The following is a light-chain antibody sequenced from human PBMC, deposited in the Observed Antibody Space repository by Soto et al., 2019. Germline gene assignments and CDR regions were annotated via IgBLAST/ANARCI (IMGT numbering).Light chain of an antibody. CDR1: QYVSNSY. Sequence: EIVLTQSPGTLSLSPGERATLSCRASQYVSNSYLAWYQQKPGQAPRLLIYGASSRATAIPDRFSGSGSGTDFTLTISRLEPEDSAVYVCQQYGTSPHTFGQGTKLEIK. CDR2: GAS. J-gene: IGKJ2*01. CDR3: QQYGTSPHT. V-gene: IGKV3-20*01.